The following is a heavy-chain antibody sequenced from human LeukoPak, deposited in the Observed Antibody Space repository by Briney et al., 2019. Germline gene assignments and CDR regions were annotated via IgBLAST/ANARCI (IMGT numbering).Heavy chain of an antibody. CDR2: ISDSGST. V-gene: IGHV4-59*12. CDR3: ARDPMTGAFDI. D-gene: IGHD3-22*01. J-gene: IGHJ3*02. CDR1: GGSISSYY. Sequence: SETLSLTCTVSGGSISSYYWSWIRQPPGKGLEWIGYISDSGSTNYNPSLKSRLTISVDTSKNQFSLKLSSVTAADTAVYYCARDPMTGAFDIWGQGTMVTVSS.